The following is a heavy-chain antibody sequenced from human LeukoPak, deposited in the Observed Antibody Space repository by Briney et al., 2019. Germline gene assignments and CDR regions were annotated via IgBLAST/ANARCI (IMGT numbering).Heavy chain of an antibody. Sequence: GGSLRLSCAASGFTVSSYAMHWVRQAPGKGLEWAALMSYDGSNKYYADSVKGRLTISRDNSKNTLYLQMNSLRAEDTAVYCCARGYSNSWYFFDYWGQGTLVTVSS. D-gene: IGHD6-13*01. CDR3: ARGYSNSWYFFDY. CDR2: MSYDGSNK. CDR1: GFTVSSYA. J-gene: IGHJ4*02. V-gene: IGHV3-30*04.